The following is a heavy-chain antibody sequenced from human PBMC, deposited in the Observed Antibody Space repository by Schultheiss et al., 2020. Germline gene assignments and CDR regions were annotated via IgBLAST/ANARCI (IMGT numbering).Heavy chain of an antibody. J-gene: IGHJ6*04. CDR3: ARIPIGREVGAYYYV. V-gene: IGHV2-70*11. CDR2: IDWDDDK. CDR1: GFSLSTSGMC. Sequence: SGPTLVKPTQTLTLTCTFSGFSLSTSGMCVSWIRQPPGKALEWLARIDWDDDKYYSTSLKTRLTISKDTSKNQVVLTMTNMDPVDTATYYCARIPIGREVGAYYYVWGKGTTVTVSS. D-gene: IGHD1-26*01.